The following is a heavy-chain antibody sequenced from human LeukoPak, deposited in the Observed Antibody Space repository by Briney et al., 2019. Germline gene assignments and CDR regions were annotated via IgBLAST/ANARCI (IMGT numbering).Heavy chain of an antibody. V-gene: IGHV1-2*02. D-gene: IGHD2-21*01. CDR1: GYSFTGYY. CDR2: IDPNSGGT. Sequence: ASVKVSCKASGYSFTGYYMHWVRQAPGQGLEWMGWIDPNSGGTNYAQKFKGRVTMTRDTSINTAYMEVSGLRSDDTAVYYCSRAAGGYSMDFWGQGALVTVSS. CDR3: SRAAGGYSMDF. J-gene: IGHJ4*02.